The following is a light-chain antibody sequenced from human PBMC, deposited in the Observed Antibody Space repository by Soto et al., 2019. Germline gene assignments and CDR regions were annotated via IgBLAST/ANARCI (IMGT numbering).Light chain of an antibody. CDR1: QHISSF. CDR3: QQYYSYPRT. J-gene: IGKJ1*01. CDR2: ASS. Sequence: AIRVTQSPSSISASPGDRVTITCRASQHISSFLAWYQQRPGKAPNLLLYASSSLQSGVPSRFSGSGSGTDFTLTIINLQSEDFGTDYCQQYYSYPRTCGQGTKVEIK. V-gene: IGKV1-8*01.